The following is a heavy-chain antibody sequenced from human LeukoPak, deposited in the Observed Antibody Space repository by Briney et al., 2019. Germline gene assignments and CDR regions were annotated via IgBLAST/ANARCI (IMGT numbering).Heavy chain of an antibody. CDR2: ISSNGDNA. Sequence: GGSLRLSCAASGFTFSNYAMNWVRQAPGKGLEWVSLISSNGDNAYYADSVRDRFTISRDQSKNTVSLQMNSLRGEDTAVYYCAKDVRVGGGGMDVWGQGTPVTVSS. D-gene: IGHD1-26*01. J-gene: IGHJ6*02. V-gene: IGHV3-23*01. CDR3: AKDVRVGGGGMDV. CDR1: GFTFSNYA.